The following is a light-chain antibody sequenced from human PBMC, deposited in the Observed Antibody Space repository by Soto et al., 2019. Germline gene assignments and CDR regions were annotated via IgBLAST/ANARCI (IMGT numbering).Light chain of an antibody. CDR1: QSISSY. CDR3: QQSYSTPIT. CDR2: AAS. V-gene: IGKV1-39*01. Sequence: DIQMTQSPSSLSASEGDRVTITCQASQSISSYLNWYRQKPGKAPKLLIYAASSLQSGVPSRFSGSGSGTDFTLTVSSLQPEDFATYYCQQSYSTPITFGQGTRLEIK. J-gene: IGKJ5*01.